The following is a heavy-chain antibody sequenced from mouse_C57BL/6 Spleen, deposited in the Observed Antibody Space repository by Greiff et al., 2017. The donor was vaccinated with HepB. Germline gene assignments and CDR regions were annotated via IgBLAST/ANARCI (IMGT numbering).Heavy chain of an antibody. CDR1: GFTFSSYG. CDR3: ARHYYGSSYAMDY. J-gene: IGHJ4*01. D-gene: IGHD1-1*01. V-gene: IGHV5-6*01. CDR2: ISSGGSYT. Sequence: EVQLQESGGDLVKPGGSLKLSCAASGFTFSSYGMSWVRQTPDKRLEWVATISSGGSYTYYPDSVKGRFTISRDNAKNTLYLQMSSLKSEDTAMYYCARHYYGSSYAMDYWGQGTSVTVSS.